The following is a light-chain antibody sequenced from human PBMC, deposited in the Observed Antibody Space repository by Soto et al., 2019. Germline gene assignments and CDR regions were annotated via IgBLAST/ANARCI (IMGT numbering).Light chain of an antibody. CDR1: QSVGNN. CDR2: EAS. Sequence: EIVLTQSPATLSLSPGERATLSCRASQSVGNNLAWYQQKPGQAPGLLIYEASTRATGIPARFSGSGSGTDFTLTISSLEPEDFAVYYCQQQANWPLTFGGGTKVEIK. CDR3: QQQANWPLT. V-gene: IGKV3-11*01. J-gene: IGKJ4*01.